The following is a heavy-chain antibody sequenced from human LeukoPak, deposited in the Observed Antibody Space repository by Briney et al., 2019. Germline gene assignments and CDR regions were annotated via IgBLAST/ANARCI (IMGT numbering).Heavy chain of an antibody. V-gene: IGHV3-53*01. Sequence: PGGSLRLSCAASGFTVSSNYMSWVRQAPGKGLEWVSVIYSGGSTYYADSVEGRFTISRDNSKNTLYLQMNSLRAEDTAVYYCARVNFWSGYDYWGQGTLVTVSS. CDR3: ARVNFWSGYDY. CDR1: GFTVSSNY. J-gene: IGHJ4*02. CDR2: IYSGGST. D-gene: IGHD3-3*01.